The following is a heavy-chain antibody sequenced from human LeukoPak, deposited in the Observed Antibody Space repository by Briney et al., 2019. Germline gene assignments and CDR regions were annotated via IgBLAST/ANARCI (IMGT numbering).Heavy chain of an antibody. V-gene: IGHV3-23*01. CDR3: AKSRGVAGFDY. J-gene: IGHJ4*02. D-gene: IGHD6-19*01. CDR2: ISGSGDST. CDR1: GFTFSSYA. Sequence: GGSLRLSCAASGFTFSSYAMSWVRQAPGKGLEWVSAISGSGDSTYYADSVKGRFTISRDNSKNTLYLQMYSLRAEDTAVYYCAKSRGVAGFDYWGQGTLVTVSS.